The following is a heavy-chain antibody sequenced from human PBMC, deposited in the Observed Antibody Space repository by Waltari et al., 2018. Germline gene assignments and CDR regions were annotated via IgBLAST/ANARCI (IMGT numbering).Heavy chain of an antibody. D-gene: IGHD6-13*01. Sequence: QVQLVESGGGVVQPGRSLRLSCAASGFTFSSYGMHWVRQAPGKGLEWVAVIWYDGSNKYYADSVKGRFTISRDNSKNTLYLQMNSLRAEDTAVYYCAKDGYSSSHTIDYWGQGTLVTVSS. CDR3: AKDGYSSSHTIDY. CDR2: IWYDGSNK. J-gene: IGHJ4*02. CDR1: GFTFSSYG. V-gene: IGHV3-33*06.